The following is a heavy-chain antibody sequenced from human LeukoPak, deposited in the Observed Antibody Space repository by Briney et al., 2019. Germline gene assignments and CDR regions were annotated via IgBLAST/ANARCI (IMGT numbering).Heavy chain of an antibody. J-gene: IGHJ6*03. CDR3: AREGGSPPGYYYYYMDV. V-gene: IGHV3-21*01. Sequence: GGSLRLSCAASGFTFSSYSMNWVRQAPGKGLEWVSSISSSSSYIYYADSVKGRFTISRDNAKNSLYLQMNSLRAEDTAVYYCAREGGSPPGYYYYYMDVWGKGTSVTVSS. CDR1: GFTFSSYS. CDR2: ISSSSSYI.